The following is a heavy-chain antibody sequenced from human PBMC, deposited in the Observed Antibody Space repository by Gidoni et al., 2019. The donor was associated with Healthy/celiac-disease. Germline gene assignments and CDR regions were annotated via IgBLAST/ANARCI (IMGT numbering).Heavy chain of an antibody. Sequence: EVQLVESGGGLVKPGGSLRLSCAASGFTFSNAWMSWVRQAPGKGLEWVGRIKSKTDGGTTDYAAPVKGRFTISRDDSKNTLYLQMNSLKTEDTAVYYCTTPLYGSGSYYLKGRGRARDYWGQGTLVTVSS. V-gene: IGHV3-15*01. CDR1: GFTFSNAW. CDR2: IKSKTDGGTT. J-gene: IGHJ4*02. CDR3: TTPLYGSGSYYLKGRGRARDY. D-gene: IGHD3-10*01.